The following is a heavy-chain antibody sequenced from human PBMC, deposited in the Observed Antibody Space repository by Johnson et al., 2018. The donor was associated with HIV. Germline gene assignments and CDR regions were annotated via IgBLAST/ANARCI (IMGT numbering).Heavy chain of an antibody. CDR2: ISYDGSHK. J-gene: IGHJ3*02. CDR1: GFTFSSYA. D-gene: IGHD1-14*01. Sequence: QVQLVESGGGVVQPGRSLRLSCAASGFTFSSYAMHWVRQAPGKGLEWVAVISYDGSHKYYADSVKGRFTISRDNSKNTLYLQMNSLRAEDTAVYYCARGTGTDDAFDIWGQGTMVTVSS. CDR3: ARGTGTDDAFDI. V-gene: IGHV3-30*04.